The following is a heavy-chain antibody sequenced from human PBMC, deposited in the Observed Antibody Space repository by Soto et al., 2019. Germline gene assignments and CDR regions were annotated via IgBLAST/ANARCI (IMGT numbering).Heavy chain of an antibody. CDR3: ATLPNVDGGVGGRDFDR. Sequence: GGSLRLSCAASGFTFSVSAVHWVRQASGKGLEWIGRIRNKVNSYATVYPASVRGRFRLSRDDSKNTAYLQMNSLRTGDTAVYSCATLPNVDGGVGGRDFDRWGRGTLVTVSS. CDR1: GFTFSVSA. CDR2: IRNKVNSYAT. J-gene: IGHJ2*01. D-gene: IGHD4-17*01. V-gene: IGHV3-73*01.